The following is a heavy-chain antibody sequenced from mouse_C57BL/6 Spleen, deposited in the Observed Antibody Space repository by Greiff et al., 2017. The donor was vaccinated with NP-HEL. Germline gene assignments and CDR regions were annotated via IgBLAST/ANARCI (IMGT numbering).Heavy chain of an antibody. V-gene: IGHV6-3*01. CDR3: TEGWDDDY. CDR2: IRLKSDNYAT. CDR1: GFTFSNYW. D-gene: IGHD3-3*01. Sequence: EVQGVESGGGLVQPGGSMKLSCVASGFTFSNYWMNWVRQSPEKGLEWVAQIRLKSDNYATHYAESVKGRFTISRDDSKSSVYLQMNNLRAEDTGIYYCTEGWDDDYWGQGTTLTVSS. J-gene: IGHJ2*01.